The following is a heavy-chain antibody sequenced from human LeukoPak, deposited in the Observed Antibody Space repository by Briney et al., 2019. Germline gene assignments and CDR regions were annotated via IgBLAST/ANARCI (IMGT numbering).Heavy chain of an antibody. CDR1: GGSFSGYY. CDR3: ARVVWDGVIVAVQPAATPGSIDY. V-gene: IGHV4-34*01. Sequence: SETLSHTCAVYGGSFSGYYWSWIRQPPGKGLEWIGEVNHSGSTNYSPSLKSRVTMSVDTSKNQFSLNLSSVTAADTAVYYCARVVWDGVIVAVQPAATPGSIDYWGQGALVTVSS. J-gene: IGHJ4*02. D-gene: IGHD2-2*01. CDR2: VNHSGST.